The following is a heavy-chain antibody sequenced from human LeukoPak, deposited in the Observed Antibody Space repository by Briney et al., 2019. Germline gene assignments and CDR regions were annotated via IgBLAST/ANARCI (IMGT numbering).Heavy chain of an antibody. Sequence: PSETLSLTCTVSGGSISSSSYYWGWIRQPPGKGLEWIGSIYYSGSTYYNPSLKSRVTISVDTSKNQFSLKLSSVTAADTAVYYCARRLLEPFFDYWGQGTLVTVSS. CDR3: ARRLLEPFFDY. V-gene: IGHV4-39*01. CDR2: IYYSGST. J-gene: IGHJ4*02. D-gene: IGHD3-3*01. CDR1: GGSISSSSYY.